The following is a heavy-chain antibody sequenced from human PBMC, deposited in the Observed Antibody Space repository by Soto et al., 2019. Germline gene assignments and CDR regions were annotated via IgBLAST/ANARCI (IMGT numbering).Heavy chain of an antibody. J-gene: IGHJ6*04. CDR1: GYTFTSYG. D-gene: IGHD2-2*01. CDR3: ARFSPLVYCSSTSCYLHYGMDV. CDR2: ISAYNGNT. V-gene: IGHV1-18*01. Sequence: ASVKVSCKASGYTFTSYGISWVRQAPGQGLERMGWISAYNGNTNYAQKLQGRVTMTTDTSTSTAYMELRSLRSDDTAVYYCARFSPLVYCSSTSCYLHYGMDVWGKGTTVTVSS.